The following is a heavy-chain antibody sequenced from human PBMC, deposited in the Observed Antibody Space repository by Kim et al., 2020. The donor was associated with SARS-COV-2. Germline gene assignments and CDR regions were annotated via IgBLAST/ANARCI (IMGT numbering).Heavy chain of an antibody. J-gene: IGHJ6*02. Sequence: SETLSLTCTVSGGSISSGSYYWSWIRQPAGKGLEWIGRIYTSGSTNYNPSLKSRVTISVDTSKNQFSLKLSSVTAADTAVYYCARDSVDRYYYYGMDVWGQGTTVTVSS. V-gene: IGHV4-61*02. D-gene: IGHD1-26*01. CDR1: GGSISSGSYY. CDR2: IYTSGST. CDR3: ARDSVDRYYYYGMDV.